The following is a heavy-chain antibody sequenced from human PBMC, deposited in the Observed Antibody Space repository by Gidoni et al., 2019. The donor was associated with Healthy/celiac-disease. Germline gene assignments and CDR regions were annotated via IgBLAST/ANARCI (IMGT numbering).Heavy chain of an antibody. V-gene: IGHV3-21*01. CDR1: GFTFSSYS. CDR2: ISSSSSYI. CDR3: ASLGDGGLV. J-gene: IGHJ4*02. D-gene: IGHD4-17*01. Sequence: EVQLVESGGGLVKPGGSLRLSCPASGFTFSSYSMNWVRQAPGKGLEWVSSISSSSSYIYYADSVKGRFTISRDNAKNSLYLQMNSLRAEDTAVYYCASLGDGGLVWGQGTLVTVSS.